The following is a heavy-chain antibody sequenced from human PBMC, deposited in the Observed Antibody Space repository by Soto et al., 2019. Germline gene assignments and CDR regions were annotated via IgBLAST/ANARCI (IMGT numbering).Heavy chain of an antibody. CDR3: AGGGRYYDYVRGSYRHIHF. V-gene: IGHV1-8*01. J-gene: IGHJ4*02. D-gene: IGHD3-16*02. Sequence: GASVEVSCKASGYTFTSYDINWVRQATGQGLEWMGWMNPNSGNTGYAQKFQGRVTMTRNTSISTAYMELSSLRSEDTAVYYCAGGGRYYDYVRGSYRHIHFSGQATLVTVSS. CDR1: GYTFTSYD. CDR2: MNPNSGNT.